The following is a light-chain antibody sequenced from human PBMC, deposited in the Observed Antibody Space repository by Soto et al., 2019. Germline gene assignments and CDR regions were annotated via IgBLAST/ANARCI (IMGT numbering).Light chain of an antibody. Sequence: QSVLTQPPSASGTPGQRVTISCSGSSSNIGSNTVNWYQQLPGTAPKLLIYSNNQRPSGVPDRFSGSKSGSSVSLAISGLQFEEEAYYYCAAWYDSLNGPGWVLGGGTKLTVL. J-gene: IGLJ3*02. CDR3: AAWYDSLNGPGWV. V-gene: IGLV1-44*01. CDR1: SSNIGSNT. CDR2: SNN.